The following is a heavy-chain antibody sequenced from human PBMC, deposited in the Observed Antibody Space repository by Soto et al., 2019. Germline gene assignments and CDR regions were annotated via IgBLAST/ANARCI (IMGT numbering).Heavy chain of an antibody. Sequence: QVQLVQSGAEVKKPGSSVKVSCKASGGTFSSYAISWVRQAPGQGLVWMGGIIPIFGTANYAQKFQGRVTITADESTSTAYMELSSLRSEDTTVYYCARALMVEYSSNDYYGLDVLGQGTTVTVSS. V-gene: IGHV1-69*12. D-gene: IGHD5-18*01. CDR1: GGTFSSYA. CDR3: ARALMVEYSSNDYYGLDV. CDR2: IIPIFGTA. J-gene: IGHJ6*02.